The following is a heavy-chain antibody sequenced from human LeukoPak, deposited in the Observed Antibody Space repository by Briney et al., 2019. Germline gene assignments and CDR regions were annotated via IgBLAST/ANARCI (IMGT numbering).Heavy chain of an antibody. D-gene: IGHD2-2*03. V-gene: IGHV1-2*02. CDR2: INPNSGGT. CDR1: GYTFTGYY. Sequence: ASVKVSCKASGYTFTGYYMHWVRQAPGQGLEWMGWINPNSGGTNYAQKFQGRVTMTRDTSISTAYMELSRLRSDDTAVYYCARGLDIVVVPAQPYNYYYGMDVWGQGTTVTVSS. J-gene: IGHJ6*02. CDR3: ARGLDIVVVPAQPYNYYYGMDV.